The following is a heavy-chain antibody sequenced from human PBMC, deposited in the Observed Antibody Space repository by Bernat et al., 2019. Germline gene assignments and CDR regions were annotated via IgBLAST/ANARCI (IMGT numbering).Heavy chain of an antibody. CDR2: IKSDGSDT. CDR1: GFSFSTYW. CDR3: ARDTLYCTGGICYNEH. J-gene: IGHJ4*02. D-gene: IGHD2-8*02. Sequence: EVQLVESGGGLVQPGGSLRLSCAASGFSFSTYWMHWVRQAPGKGLVWVSRIKSDGSDTAYADYVKGRFTISRDNAKNMLYLQMNSLRVEDTAVYYCARDTLYCTGGICYNEHWGQGTLVTVSS. V-gene: IGHV3-74*01.